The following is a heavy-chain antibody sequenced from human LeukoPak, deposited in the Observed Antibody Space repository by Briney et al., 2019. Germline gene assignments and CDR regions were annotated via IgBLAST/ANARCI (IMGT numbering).Heavy chain of an antibody. CDR2: IIPIFGTA. CDR3: ARVSLGYCSGGTCYFQDH. CDR1: GGTFSSYA. Sequence: AASVKVSCKASGGTFSSYAISWVRQAPGQGLEWMGGIIPIFGTANYAQKFQGRVTITADESTSTAYMELSSLTSEDTAVYYCARVSLGYCSGGTCYFQDHWGQGTLVTVSS. D-gene: IGHD2-15*01. J-gene: IGHJ4*02. V-gene: IGHV1-69*13.